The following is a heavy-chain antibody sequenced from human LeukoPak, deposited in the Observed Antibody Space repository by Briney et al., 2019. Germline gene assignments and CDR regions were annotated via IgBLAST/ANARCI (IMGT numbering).Heavy chain of an antibody. J-gene: IGHJ6*03. D-gene: IGHD2-2*01. V-gene: IGHV1-18*01. CDR1: GYTFTSYD. CDR3: ARAVVVPTRVSYYYYYYMDV. Sequence: GASVKVSCKASGYTFTSYDINWVRQATGQGLEWMGWISAYNGNTNYAQKLQGRVTMTTDTSTSTAYMELRSLRSDDTAVYYCARAVVVPTRVSYYYYYYMDVWGKGTTVTISS. CDR2: ISAYNGNT.